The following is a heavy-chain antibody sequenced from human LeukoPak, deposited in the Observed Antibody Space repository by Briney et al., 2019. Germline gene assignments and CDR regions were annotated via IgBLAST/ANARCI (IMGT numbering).Heavy chain of an antibody. V-gene: IGHV1-18*01. CDR3: ARDRRIANWFDP. Sequence: ASVKVPCKASGYTFTSYGISWVRQAPGQGLEWMGWISAYNGNTIYAQKLQGRVTMTTDTSTSTAYMELRSLRSDDTAVYYCARDRRIANWFDPWGQGTLVTVSS. J-gene: IGHJ5*02. D-gene: IGHD6-13*01. CDR2: ISAYNGNT. CDR1: GYTFTSYG.